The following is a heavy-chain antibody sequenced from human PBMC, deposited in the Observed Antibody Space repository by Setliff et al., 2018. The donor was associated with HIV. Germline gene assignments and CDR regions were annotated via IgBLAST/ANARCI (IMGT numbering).Heavy chain of an antibody. Sequence: PSETLSLTCTVSGGSISSYSWSWIRQPPGKGLEWIGYIYTSGSTNYNPSLKSRVTISVDTSKNQFSLKLSSVAAADTAVYYCARGEFYCGTDCYWSSFDYWGQGILVTDSS. J-gene: IGHJ4*02. CDR1: GGSISSYS. CDR2: IYTSGST. V-gene: IGHV4-4*08. D-gene: IGHD2-21*02. CDR3: ARGEFYCGTDCYWSSFDY.